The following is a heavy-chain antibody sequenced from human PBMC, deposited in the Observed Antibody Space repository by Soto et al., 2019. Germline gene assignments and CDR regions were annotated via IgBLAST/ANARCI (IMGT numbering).Heavy chain of an antibody. CDR1: GLSFSTSI. CDR2: ISGDATSK. D-gene: IGHD3-22*01. Sequence: QVQLVESGGDLVQPGRSLRLSCAASGLSFSTSIMHWVRQTPGKGLEWIAVISGDATSKIYRDSLKGRFTISRDNSKNTLYLEMNSLTAEDTAVYYCASEEDSSGQAGTFQHWGQGTLVTVSA. J-gene: IGHJ1*01. V-gene: IGHV3-30-3*01. CDR3: ASEEDSSGQAGTFQH.